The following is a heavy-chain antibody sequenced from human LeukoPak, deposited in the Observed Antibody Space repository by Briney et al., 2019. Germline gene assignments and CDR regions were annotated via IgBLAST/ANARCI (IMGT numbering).Heavy chain of an antibody. V-gene: IGHV3-53*01. D-gene: IGHD2-15*01. CDR2: INSGVGT. J-gene: IGHJ5*02. Sequence: PGGSLRLSCAASGFTVSSNYMSWVRQAPGKGLEWSSFINSGVGTNSAAPWRGGFTSSRDISRTPLFLKMSSLRAENTAVIYSGGSTYYADSVKGRFTISRDNSKNTLYLQMNSLRAEDTAVYYCARGGSVVAATDNWFDPWGQGTLVTVSS. CDR1: GFTVSSNY. CDR3: GGSTYYADSVKGRFTISRDNSKNTLYLQMNSLRAEDTAVYYCARGGSVVAATDNWFDP.